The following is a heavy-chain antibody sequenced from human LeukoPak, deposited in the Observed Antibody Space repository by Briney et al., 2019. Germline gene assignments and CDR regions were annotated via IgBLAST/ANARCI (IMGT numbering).Heavy chain of an antibody. Sequence: PSETLSLTCAVYGGSFSGYYWSWIRQPPGKGLEWIGEINHSGSTNYNPSLKSRVTISVDTSKNQFSLKLSSVTAADTAVYYCARSLCSSTSCYVGNYFDYWGQGTLVTVSS. CDR1: GGSFSGYY. V-gene: IGHV4-34*01. CDR3: ARSLCSSTSCYVGNYFDY. J-gene: IGHJ4*02. CDR2: INHSGST. D-gene: IGHD2-2*01.